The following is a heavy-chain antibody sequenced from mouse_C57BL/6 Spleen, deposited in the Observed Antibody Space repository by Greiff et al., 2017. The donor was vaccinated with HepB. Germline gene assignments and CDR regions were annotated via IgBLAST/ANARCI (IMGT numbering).Heavy chain of an antibody. J-gene: IGHJ1*03. CDR3: ASRGNYYGSSYGYFDV. CDR1: GYTFTDYN. D-gene: IGHD1-1*01. V-gene: IGHV1-18*01. Sequence: EVKLQESGPELVKPGASVKIPCKASGYTFTDYNMDWVKQSHGKSLEWIGDINPNNGGTIYNQKFKGKATLTVDKSSSTAYMELRSLTSEDTAVYYWASRGNYYGSSYGYFDVWGTGTTVTVSS. CDR2: INPNNGGT.